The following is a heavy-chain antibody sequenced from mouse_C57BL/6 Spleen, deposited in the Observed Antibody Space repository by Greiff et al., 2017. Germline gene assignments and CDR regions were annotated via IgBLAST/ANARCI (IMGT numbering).Heavy chain of an antibody. CDR2: IDPENGDT. V-gene: IGHV14-4*01. J-gene: IGHJ2*01. CDR3: TTGGNYRRYFDY. D-gene: IGHD2-1*01. CDR1: GFNIKDDY. Sequence: VQLQQSGAELVRPGASVKLSCTASGFNIKDDYMHWVKQRPEQGLEWIGWIDPENGDTEYASKVQGKATITADTSSNTAYLQLSSLTSEDTAVYYCTTGGNYRRYFDYRGQGTTLTVSS.